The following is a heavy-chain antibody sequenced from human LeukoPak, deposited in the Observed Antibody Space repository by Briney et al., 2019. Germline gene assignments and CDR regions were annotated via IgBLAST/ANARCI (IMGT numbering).Heavy chain of an antibody. CDR3: AKPHSRWAFDV. V-gene: IGHV3-23*01. CDR2: ISASGGDT. Sequence: GGSLRLSCTASGFTFSSIGVSWVRQAPGKGLEWVSSISASGGDTFYADSVRGRFTISRDNSENTLYLQMNGLRADDTAVYYCAKPHSRWAFDVWGQGTMVTVSS. D-gene: IGHD2-21*01. J-gene: IGHJ3*01. CDR1: GFTFSSIG.